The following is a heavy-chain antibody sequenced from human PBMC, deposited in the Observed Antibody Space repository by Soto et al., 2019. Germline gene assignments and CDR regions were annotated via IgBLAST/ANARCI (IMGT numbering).Heavy chain of an antibody. D-gene: IGHD3-16*01. Sequence: QVQLVESGGGVVQPGRSLRLSCAAAGFIFSSYGKHCVRQAPGKGLEWVALILYDGTNKYYADSVKGRFTISRDNSKNTVYLQMNSRRVEDTALYYCVRDGGEFDYWGQGTLVTVSS. CDR3: VRDGGEFDY. CDR1: GFIFSSYG. V-gene: IGHV3-33*01. CDR2: ILYDGTNK. J-gene: IGHJ4*02.